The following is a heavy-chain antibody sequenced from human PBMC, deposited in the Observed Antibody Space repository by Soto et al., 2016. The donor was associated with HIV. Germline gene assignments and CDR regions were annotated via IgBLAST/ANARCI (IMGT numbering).Heavy chain of an antibody. CDR3: ARSHSGSNYWSAFDI. D-gene: IGHD1-26*01. CDR2: ISSSSTTV. J-gene: IGHJ3*02. Sequence: EVQLVESGGNLVQPGGSLRLSCAASGFTFSSYSMNWVRQAPGKGLEWVSYISSSSTTVYYADSVKGRFTISRDNAKEVNCILQMNSLRAEDTAVYYCARSHSGSNYWSAFDIWGQGTMVTVSS. CDR1: GFTFSSYS. V-gene: IGHV3-48*01.